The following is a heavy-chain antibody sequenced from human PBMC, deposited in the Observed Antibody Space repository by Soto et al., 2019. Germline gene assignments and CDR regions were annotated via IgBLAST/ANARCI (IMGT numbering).Heavy chain of an antibody. CDR3: ARDRGVAPPVAGNTHYYYYMDV. D-gene: IGHD6-19*01. CDR2: ISAYNGNT. Sequence: QDQLVQSGVEVKKPGASVKVSCKASGYSFTNYGITWVRQAPGQGFEWMGWISAYNGNTNYAQKSQGRVTMTTDASTSTAYLELRSLRSGDTAVYYCARDRGVAPPVAGNTHYYYYMDVWGKGTTVTVSS. CDR1: GYSFTNYG. J-gene: IGHJ6*03. V-gene: IGHV1-18*01.